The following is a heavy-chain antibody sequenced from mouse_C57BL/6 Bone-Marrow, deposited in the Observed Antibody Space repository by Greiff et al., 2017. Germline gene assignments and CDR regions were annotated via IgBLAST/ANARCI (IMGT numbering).Heavy chain of an antibody. CDR2: IYPGDGDT. CDR1: GYAFSSSW. D-gene: IGHD6-5*01. J-gene: IGHJ4*01. CDR3: ARSYVAMDY. Sequence: VKLMESGPELVKPGASVKISCKASGYAFSSSWMNWVKQRPGKGLEWIGRIYPGDGDTNYNGKFKGKATLTADKSSSTAYMQLSSLTSEDSAVYFCARSYVAMDYWGQGTSDTVSS. V-gene: IGHV1-82*01.